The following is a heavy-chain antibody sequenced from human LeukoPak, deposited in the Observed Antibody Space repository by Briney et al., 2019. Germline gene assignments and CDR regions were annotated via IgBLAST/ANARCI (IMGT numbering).Heavy chain of an antibody. Sequence: GGSLRLSCAASGFTFSSYAMHWVRQAPGKGLEWVANIKQDGSEKYYVDSVKGRFTISRDNAKNSLYLQMNSLRAEDTAVYYCAKSGELGFTFGGVIVYYFDYWGQGTLVTVSS. CDR1: GFTFSSYA. CDR2: IKQDGSEK. J-gene: IGHJ4*02. D-gene: IGHD3-16*02. V-gene: IGHV3-7*03. CDR3: AKSGELGFTFGGVIVYYFDY.